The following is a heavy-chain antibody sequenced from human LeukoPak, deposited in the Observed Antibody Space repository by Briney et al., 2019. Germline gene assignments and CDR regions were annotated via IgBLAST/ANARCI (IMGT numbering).Heavy chain of an antibody. CDR1: GGSISSSGHY. CDR2: IYYSGST. J-gene: IGHJ3*02. V-gene: IGHV4-39*01. CDR3: SRRVESSSSGAFDI. Sequence: SETLSLTCNVSGGSISSSGHYWGWIRQPPGKGPEWIGSIYYSGSTYYNPSLKSRVTISVDTSKNQFSLNLSSVTAADTAVYYCSRRVESSSSGAFDIWGRGTMVTVSS. D-gene: IGHD6-6*01.